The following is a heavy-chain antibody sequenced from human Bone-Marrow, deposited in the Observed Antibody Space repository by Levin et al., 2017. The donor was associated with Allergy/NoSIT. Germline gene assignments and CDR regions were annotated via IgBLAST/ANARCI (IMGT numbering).Heavy chain of an antibody. D-gene: IGHD2-15*01. CDR2: IKKDGSEK. V-gene: IGHV3-7*01. CDR1: GFTFSSNW. J-gene: IGHJ3*01. Sequence: GGSLRLSCEASGFTFSSNWMSWFRQAPGKGLEWVANIKKDGSEKNYVDSVKGRFTISRDNAKNSLYLQMNNLRAGDTAVYYCARHIAASVWGQGTMVTVS. CDR3: ARHIAASV.